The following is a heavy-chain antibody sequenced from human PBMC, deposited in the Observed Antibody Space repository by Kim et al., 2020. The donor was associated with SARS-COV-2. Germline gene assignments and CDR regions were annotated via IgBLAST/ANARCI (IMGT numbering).Heavy chain of an antibody. J-gene: IGHJ4*02. V-gene: IGHV4-39*01. D-gene: IGHD2-15*01. CDR2: IHYSGST. CDR3: VGLAVVGWPSNDF. Sequence: SETLSLTCAVSGASINSDSHHWGWIRQSPGKGMDWIASIHYSGSTSYNPSLRSRVTISLDTSNRQFSLEVTPVTAADPAVYYCVGLAVVGWPSNDFWGQGTQVPVFS. CDR1: GASINSDSHH.